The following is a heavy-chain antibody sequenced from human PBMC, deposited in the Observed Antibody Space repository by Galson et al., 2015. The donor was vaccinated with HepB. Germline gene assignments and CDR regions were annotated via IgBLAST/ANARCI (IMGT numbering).Heavy chain of an antibody. CDR3: AREGFLVPVKTPLDY. V-gene: IGHV3-74*01. CDR1: GFTFRHYW. D-gene: IGHD2-8*02. CDR2: INSDGIST. J-gene: IGHJ4*02. Sequence: SLRLSCAASGFTFRHYWMHWVRQAPGKGLVWVSRINSDGISTTYADSVKGRFTISRDNTKNTLYLEMNSLRAEDTAVYYCAREGFLVPVKTPLDYWGQGTLVTVSS.